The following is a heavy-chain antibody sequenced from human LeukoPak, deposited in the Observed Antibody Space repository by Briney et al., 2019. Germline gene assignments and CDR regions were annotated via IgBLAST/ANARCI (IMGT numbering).Heavy chain of an antibody. V-gene: IGHV4-39*07. Sequence: PSETLSLTCTVSGGSISSSSYYWGWIRQPPGKGLQWIGTFYYSGSTYYTPSLESRVTISADTSKNQFSLKLNSATAADTAIYYCARVYTSGWYHWFDPWGQGTLVTVSS. CDR2: FYYSGST. CDR3: ARVYTSGWYHWFDP. CDR1: GGSISSSSYY. J-gene: IGHJ5*02. D-gene: IGHD6-19*01.